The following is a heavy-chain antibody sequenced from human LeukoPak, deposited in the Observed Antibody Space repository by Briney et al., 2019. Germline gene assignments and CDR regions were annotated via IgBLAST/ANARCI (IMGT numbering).Heavy chain of an antibody. Sequence: GASVKVSCKASGGTFSSYAISWVRQAPEQGLEWMGGIIPIFGTANYAQKLQGRVTITADESTSTAYMELSSLRSEDTAVYYCARPRPDKDGYKYWGQGTLVTVSS. D-gene: IGHD5-24*01. J-gene: IGHJ4*02. CDR2: IIPIFGTA. CDR3: ARPRPDKDGYKY. CDR1: GGTFSSYA. V-gene: IGHV1-69*13.